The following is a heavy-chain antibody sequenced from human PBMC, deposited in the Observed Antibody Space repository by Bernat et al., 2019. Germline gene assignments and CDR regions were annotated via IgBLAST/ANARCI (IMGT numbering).Heavy chain of an antibody. D-gene: IGHD2-15*01. J-gene: IGHJ5*02. CDR1: GYTFTSYA. CDR2: IIVGNGNT. CDR3: ARDRVVVAATPTLSWFDP. Sequence: QVQLVQSGAEVKEPGASVKVSCKASGYTFTSYAIHWVRQAPGHRLEWMGWIIVGNGNTQYSQKFQDRVTITRDTSANTAYMELSSLRFEDTAVYYCARDRVVVAATPTLSWFDPWGQGTLVTVSS. V-gene: IGHV1-3*01.